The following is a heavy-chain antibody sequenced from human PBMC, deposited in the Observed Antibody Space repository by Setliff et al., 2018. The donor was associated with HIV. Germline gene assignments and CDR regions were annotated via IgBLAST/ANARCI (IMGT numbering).Heavy chain of an antibody. J-gene: IGHJ4*02. CDR3: ARDRPYSGYPD. Sequence: PSETLSLTCTVSGGSMSSSSYYWGWIRQPPGKGLEWIGSIYYSGSTYYNPSLKGRVTISVDKSKNQFSLKLSSVTAADTAVYYCARDRPYSGYPDWGQGTLVTVSS. CDR1: GGSMSSSSYY. V-gene: IGHV4-39*07. D-gene: IGHD5-12*01. CDR2: IYYSGST.